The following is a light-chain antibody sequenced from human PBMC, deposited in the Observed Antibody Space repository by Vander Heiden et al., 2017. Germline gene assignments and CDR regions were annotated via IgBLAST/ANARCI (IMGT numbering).Light chain of an antibody. V-gene: IGKV1-13*02. CDR2: DAS. CDR3: QQFNSYLYT. CDR1: QGISSA. J-gene: IGKJ2*01. Sequence: AIQLTQSPSSLSASVGDRVTITCRASQGISSALAWYQQKPGKAPKLLIYDASSLESGVPSRFSGSGSGTEFTLTISSLQPDDFATNYCQQFNSYLYTFGQGTKLEIK.